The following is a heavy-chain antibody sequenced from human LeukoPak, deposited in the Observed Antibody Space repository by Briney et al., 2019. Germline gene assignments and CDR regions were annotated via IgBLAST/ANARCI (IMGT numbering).Heavy chain of an antibody. CDR3: ARVLLMTTDAFDI. CDR1: GFTFSAYS. D-gene: IGHD4-17*01. CDR2: IYSGGST. V-gene: IGHV3-53*01. J-gene: IGHJ3*02. Sequence: GGSLRLSCVASGFTFSAYSMHWVRQAPGKGLEWVSVIYSGGSTYYADSVKGRFTISRDNSKNTLYLQMNSLRAEDTAVYYCARVLLMTTDAFDIWGQGTMVTVSS.